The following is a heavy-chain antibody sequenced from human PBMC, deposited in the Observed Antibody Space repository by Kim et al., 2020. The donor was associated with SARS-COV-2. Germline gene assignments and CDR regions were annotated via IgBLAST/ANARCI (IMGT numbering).Heavy chain of an antibody. Sequence: SETLSLTCTVSGGSISSGGYYWSWIRQHPGKGLEWIGYIYYSGSTYYNPSLKSRVTISVDTSKNQFSLKLSSVTAADTAVYYCARARSGDRFGELLDWGQGTLVTVSS. CDR3: ARARSGDRFGELLD. D-gene: IGHD3-10*01. J-gene: IGHJ4*02. CDR1: GGSISSGGYY. CDR2: IYYSGST. V-gene: IGHV4-31*03.